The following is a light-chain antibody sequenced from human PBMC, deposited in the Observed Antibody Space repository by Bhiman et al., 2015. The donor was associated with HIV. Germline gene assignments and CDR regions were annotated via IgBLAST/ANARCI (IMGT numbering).Light chain of an antibody. CDR2: DVT. CDR3: ASYSSSRTYV. J-gene: IGLJ1*01. CDR1: SSDVGGYNS. Sequence: QSALTQPASVSGSPGQSITISCTGTSSDVGGYNSVSWYQHLPGKVPKLLIFDVTKRPSGVSTRFSGSKSGNTASLTISGLQAEDEADYYCASYSSSRTYVFGTGTKVTV. V-gene: IGLV2-14*03.